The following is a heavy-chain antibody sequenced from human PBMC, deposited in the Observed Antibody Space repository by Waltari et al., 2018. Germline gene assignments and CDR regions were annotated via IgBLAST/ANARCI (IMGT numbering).Heavy chain of an antibody. V-gene: IGHV4-59*01. CDR3: NYDSSGYPRQFDAFDI. Sequence: QVQLQESGPGLVKPSETLSLTCTVSGGSISSYYWSWIRQPPGKGLEWIGYIYYSGSTNYNPSLKSRVTISVDTSKNQFSLKLSSVTAADTAVYYCNYDSSGYPRQFDAFDIWGQGTMVTVSS. CDR1: GGSISSYY. J-gene: IGHJ3*02. CDR2: IYYSGST. D-gene: IGHD3-22*01.